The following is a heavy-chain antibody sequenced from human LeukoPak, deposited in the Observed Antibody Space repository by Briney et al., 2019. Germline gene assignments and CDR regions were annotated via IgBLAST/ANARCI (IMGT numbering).Heavy chain of an antibody. D-gene: IGHD1-7*01. J-gene: IGHJ4*02. CDR1: GGTFSSYA. Sequence: GASVKVSCKASGGTFSSYAISWVRQAPGQGLEWMGRIIPILGIANYAQKLQGRVTMTTDTSTSTAYMELRSLRSDDTAVYYCARAGGELELPYYFDYWGQGTLVTVSS. CDR2: IIPILGIA. CDR3: ARAGGELELPYYFDY. V-gene: IGHV1-69*04.